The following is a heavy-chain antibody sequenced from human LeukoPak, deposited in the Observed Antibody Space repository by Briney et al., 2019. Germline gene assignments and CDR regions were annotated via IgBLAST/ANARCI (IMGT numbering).Heavy chain of an antibody. V-gene: IGHV1-2*02. CDR1: GYTFTGYY. CDR3: ATDLLIPHSSGYLSGG. Sequence: VASAKVSCKASGYTFTGYYMHWVRQAPGQGLEWMGWINPNSGGTNYAQKFQGRVTMTEDTSTDTAYMELSSLRSGDTAVYYCATDLLIPHSSGYLSGGWGQGTLVTVSS. D-gene: IGHD3-22*01. J-gene: IGHJ4*02. CDR2: INPNSGGT.